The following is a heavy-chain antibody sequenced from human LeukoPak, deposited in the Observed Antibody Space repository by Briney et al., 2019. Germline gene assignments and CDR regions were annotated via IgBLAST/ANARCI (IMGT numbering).Heavy chain of an antibody. CDR3: ARGGAARPDY. J-gene: IGHJ4*02. CDR2: ISSSSYI. CDR1: GFTFSSYS. V-gene: IGHV3-21*06. Sequence: GGSLRLSCAASGFTFSSYSMNWVRQAPGKGLEWVSSISSSSYIYYADSVKGRFTISRDNVKSLLYLQINNLRVEDTSVYYCARGGAARPDYWGQGTLVTVSS. D-gene: IGHD6-6*01.